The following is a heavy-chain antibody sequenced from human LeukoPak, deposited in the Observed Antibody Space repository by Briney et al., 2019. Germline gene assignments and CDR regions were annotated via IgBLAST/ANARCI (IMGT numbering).Heavy chain of an antibody. CDR3: ARVSSGYYHDY. CDR1: GYTFTGYY. D-gene: IGHD3-22*01. V-gene: IGHV1-18*04. CDR2: ISAYNGNT. J-gene: IGHJ4*02. Sequence: ASVKVSCKASGYTFTGYYMHWVRQAPGQGLEWMGWISAYNGNTNYAQKLQGRVTMTTDTSTSTAYMELRSLRSDDTAVYYCARVSSGYYHDYWGQGTLVTVSS.